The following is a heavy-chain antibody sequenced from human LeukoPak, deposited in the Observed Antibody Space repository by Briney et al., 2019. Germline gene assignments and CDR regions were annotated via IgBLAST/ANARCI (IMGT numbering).Heavy chain of an antibody. CDR2: INSDGSST. Sequence: AGGSLRLSCAASGFTFSSYWMHWVRQAPGKGLVWVSRINSDGSSTSYADSVKGRFTISRDNAKNTLYLQMNSLRAEDTAAYYCATGVQLVRYFDYWGQGTLVTVSS. D-gene: IGHD6-13*01. CDR3: ATGVQLVRYFDY. V-gene: IGHV3-74*01. CDR1: GFTFSSYW. J-gene: IGHJ4*02.